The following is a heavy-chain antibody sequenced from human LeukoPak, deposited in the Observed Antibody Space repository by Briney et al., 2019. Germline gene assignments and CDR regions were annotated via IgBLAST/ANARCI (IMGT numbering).Heavy chain of an antibody. CDR2: ISSDGSNE. D-gene: IGHD4-17*01. CDR3: AREHDYGDYGWFDP. CDR1: GFPFSSYG. J-gene: IGHJ5*02. Sequence: GALELSFAASGFPFSSYGMDWGRPAPGKGGGGGGIISSDGSNEYSADSVKGRFTISRDNAKNSLYLQMNSLRAEDTAVYYCAREHDYGDYGWFDPWGQGTLVTVSS. V-gene: IGHV3-30*03.